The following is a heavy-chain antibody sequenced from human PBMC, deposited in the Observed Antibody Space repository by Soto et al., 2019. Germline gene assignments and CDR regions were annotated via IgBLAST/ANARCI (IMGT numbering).Heavy chain of an antibody. Sequence: PGGSLRLSCAASGFTFSNAWMSWVRQAPGKGLEWVGRIKSKTDGGTTDYAAPVKGRFTISRDDSKNTLYLQMNSLKTEDTAVYYCTTDPALLWFGELFNYWGQGTPVTVSS. D-gene: IGHD3-10*01. V-gene: IGHV3-15*01. J-gene: IGHJ4*02. CDR1: GFTFSNAW. CDR2: IKSKTDGGTT. CDR3: TTDPALLWFGELFNY.